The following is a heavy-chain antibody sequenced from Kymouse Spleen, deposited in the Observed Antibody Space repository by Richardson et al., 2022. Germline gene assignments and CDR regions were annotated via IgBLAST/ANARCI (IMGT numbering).Heavy chain of an antibody. V-gene: IGHV4-39*01. CDR2: IYYSGST. D-gene: IGHD1-26*01. CDR3: ASDRGYSGSPY. J-gene: IGHJ4*02. CDR1: GGSISSSSYY. Sequence: QLQLQESGPGLVKPSETLSLTCTVSGGSISSSSYYWGWIRQPPGKGLEWIGSIYYSGSTYYNPSLKSRVTISVDTSKNQFSLKLSSVTAADTAVYYCASDRGYSGSPYWGQGTLVTVSS.